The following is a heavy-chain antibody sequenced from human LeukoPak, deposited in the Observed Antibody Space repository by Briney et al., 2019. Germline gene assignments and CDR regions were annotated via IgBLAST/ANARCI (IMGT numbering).Heavy chain of an antibody. D-gene: IGHD1-1*01. Sequence: SVKVSCKASGGTFSSYAISWVRHAPGQGLEWMGGIIPIFGTANYAQKFQGRVTITADESTSTAYMELSSLRSEDAAVYYCARSGGLERRLGVWGKGTLVTVSS. CDR2: IIPIFGTA. J-gene: IGHJ4*02. CDR1: GGTFSSYA. CDR3: ARSGGLERRLGV. V-gene: IGHV1-69*13.